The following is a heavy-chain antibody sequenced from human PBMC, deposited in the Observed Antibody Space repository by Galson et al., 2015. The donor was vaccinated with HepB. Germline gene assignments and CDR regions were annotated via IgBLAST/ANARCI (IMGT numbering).Heavy chain of an antibody. CDR2: TYYRSKWYN. D-gene: IGHD2-15*01. V-gene: IGHV6-1*01. Sequence: CAISGDSVSSNSAAWNWIRQSPSRGLEWLGRTYYRSKWYNDYAVSVKSRITINPDTSKNQFSLQLNSVTPEDTAVYYCARDRPRYCSGGSCYINWFDPWGQGTLVTVSS. CDR1: GDSVSSNSAA. J-gene: IGHJ5*02. CDR3: ARDRPRYCSGGSCYINWFDP.